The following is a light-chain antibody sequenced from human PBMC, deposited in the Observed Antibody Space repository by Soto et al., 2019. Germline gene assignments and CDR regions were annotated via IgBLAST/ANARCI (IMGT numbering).Light chain of an antibody. CDR1: QSLLHSNGYNY. J-gene: IGKJ1*01. CDR3: MQALQALLT. CDR2: LGS. V-gene: IGKV2-28*01. Sequence: DLVMTQSPLSLPVTPGEPASISCRSSQSLLHSNGYNYLDWYLQKPGQSPQLLIYLGSNRASGVPDRFSGSGSGTDFALKISRVEAEDVGVYYCMQALQALLTFGQGTKVEIK.